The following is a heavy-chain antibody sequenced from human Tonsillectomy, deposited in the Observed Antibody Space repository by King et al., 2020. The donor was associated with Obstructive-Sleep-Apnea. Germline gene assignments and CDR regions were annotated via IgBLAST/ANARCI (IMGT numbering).Heavy chain of an antibody. CDR1: GFNFSIYW. CDR2: IKQDGSEK. J-gene: IGHJ1*01. CDR3: ARQGPFYYDNYGFNYRAEYFQH. Sequence: VQLVESGGGLVQPGGSLRLSCAASGFNFSIYWISGVRQSPGRGLEWVANIKQDGSEKYFVVSVKGGFTLSRDNAKNSVELQMTSLGAEDTAVYFCARQGPFYYDNYGFNYRAEYFQHWGQGTLVTVSS. V-gene: IGHV3-7*03. D-gene: IGHD3-22*01.